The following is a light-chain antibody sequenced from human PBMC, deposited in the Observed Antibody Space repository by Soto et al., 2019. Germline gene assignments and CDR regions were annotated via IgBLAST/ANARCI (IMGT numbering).Light chain of an antibody. CDR3: CSYAGNSLGV. J-gene: IGLJ3*02. CDR2: DVS. Sequence: QSALTQPRSVSGSPGQSVTISCTGTNSDVGGYNYVSWYQQHPGKAPKLVIYDVSKRPSGVPDRFSGSKSGNTASLTISGLQAEDEADYYCCSYAGNSLGVFGGGTKLTVL. CDR1: NSDVGGYNY. V-gene: IGLV2-11*01.